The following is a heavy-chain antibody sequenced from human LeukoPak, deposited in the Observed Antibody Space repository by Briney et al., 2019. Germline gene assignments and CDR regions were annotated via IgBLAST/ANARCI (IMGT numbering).Heavy chain of an antibody. CDR2: ISSSGSTT. J-gene: IGHJ4*02. D-gene: IGHD2-21*02. V-gene: IGHV3-48*03. CDR3: ATWGYCGGDCYFDY. Sequence: GGSLRLSCAASGFTFSSYEMNWVRQAPGKGLEWVSYISSSGSTTYYADSVKGRFTISRDNAKNSLYLQMNSLRAEDTAVYYCATWGYCGGDCYFDYWGQGTLVTVSS. CDR1: GFTFSSYE.